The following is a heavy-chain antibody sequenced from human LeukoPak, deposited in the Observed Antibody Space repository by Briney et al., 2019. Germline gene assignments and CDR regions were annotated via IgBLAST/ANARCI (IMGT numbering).Heavy chain of an antibody. CDR3: ARVSYGDRY. D-gene: IGHD4-17*01. Sequence: GGSLRLSCAAAGFTFSNYWMSWVRQAPGKGLEWVGNIQEDVSAKYYVDSVKGRFTISRENAKNSLYLQMNSLRAEDTAVYYCARVSYGDRYWGQGTRVTVSS. V-gene: IGHV3-7*01. CDR1: GFTFSNYW. CDR2: IQEDVSAK. J-gene: IGHJ4*02.